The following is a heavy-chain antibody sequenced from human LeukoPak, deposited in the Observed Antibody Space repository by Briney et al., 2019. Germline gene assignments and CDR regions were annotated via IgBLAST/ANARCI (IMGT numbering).Heavy chain of an antibody. D-gene: IGHD4-17*01. J-gene: IGHJ1*01. V-gene: IGHV3-23*01. CDR2: ISGSGGRT. Sequence: GGSLRLSCAASEFTFSHYGMTWVRQAPGRGLEWVSTISGSGGRTYSADSVKGRFTISRDNSKNTLYLQMNSLRAEDTAVYYCATAPDYGIEHWGQGILVTVSS. CDR3: ATAPDYGIEH. CDR1: EFTFSHYG.